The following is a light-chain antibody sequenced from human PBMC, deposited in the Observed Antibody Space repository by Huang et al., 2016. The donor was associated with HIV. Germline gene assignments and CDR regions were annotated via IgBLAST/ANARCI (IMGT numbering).Light chain of an antibody. CDR2: DAS. Sequence: QLTQSPSSLSASIGDRVTIACRASHDINTYLAWYQQNTGRAPKLLIYDASTLQTGVPSRFRGFGSGTAFSLTITSLQPDDFAVYYCQQLSAYPLSFGPGTTVD. J-gene: IGKJ3*01. CDR3: QQLSAYPLS. CDR1: HDINTY. V-gene: IGKV1-9*01.